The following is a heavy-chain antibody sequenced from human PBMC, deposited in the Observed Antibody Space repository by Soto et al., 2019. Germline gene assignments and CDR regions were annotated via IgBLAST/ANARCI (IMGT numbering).Heavy chain of an antibody. D-gene: IGHD5-18*01. Sequence: QVQLVESGGGVVQPGRSLRLSCAASGFTFSSYAMHWVRQAPGKGLEWVADISYDGSNKYYADSVKGRFTISRDNSKNTLYLQMNSLRAEDTAVYYCARDPNPLDTANPSGVDVWGQGTTVTVSS. CDR3: ARDPNPLDTANPSGVDV. V-gene: IGHV3-30-3*01. J-gene: IGHJ6*02. CDR1: GFTFSSYA. CDR2: ISYDGSNK.